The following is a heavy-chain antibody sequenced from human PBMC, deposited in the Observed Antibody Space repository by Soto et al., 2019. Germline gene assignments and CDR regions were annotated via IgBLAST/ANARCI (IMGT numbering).Heavy chain of an antibody. V-gene: IGHV4-59*01. Sequence: SETLSLTCTVSGGSISSYYWSWIRQPPGKGLEWIGYIYYSGSTNYNPSLKSRVTISVDTSKNQFSLKLSSVTAADTAVYYCARGLKLKSSLYYYDSSGPLGYWGQGTLVTVSS. J-gene: IGHJ4*02. CDR3: ARGLKLKSSLYYYDSSGPLGY. CDR2: IYYSGST. D-gene: IGHD3-22*01. CDR1: GGSISSYY.